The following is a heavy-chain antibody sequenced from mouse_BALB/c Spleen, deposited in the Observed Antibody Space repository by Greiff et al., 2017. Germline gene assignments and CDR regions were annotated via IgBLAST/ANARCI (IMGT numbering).Heavy chain of an antibody. CDR1: GYAFSSYW. CDR3: ARSPYDYDYFDY. V-gene: IGHV1-80*01. D-gene: IGHD2-4*01. CDR2: IYPGDGDT. J-gene: IGHJ2*01. Sequence: QVQLQQSGAELVRPGSSVKISCKASGYAFSSYWMNWVKQRPGQGLEWIGQIYPGDGDTNYNGKFKGKATLTADKSSSTAYMQLSSLTSEDSAVYFCARSPYDYDYFDYWGQGTTLTVSS.